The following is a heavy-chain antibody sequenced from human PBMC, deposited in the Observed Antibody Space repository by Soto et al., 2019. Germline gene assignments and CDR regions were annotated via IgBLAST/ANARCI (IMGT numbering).Heavy chain of an antibody. Sequence: QLQLQESGSGLVKPSQTLSLTCAVSGGSISSGGYSWSWIRQPPGKGLEWIGYIYHSGSTYYNPSLKSRVTISVDRSRNQFSLKLSSVTAADTAVYYCARAHYGDYGYGMDVWGQGTTVTVSS. J-gene: IGHJ6*02. V-gene: IGHV4-30-2*01. CDR1: GGSISSGGYS. CDR3: ARAHYGDYGYGMDV. CDR2: IYHSGST. D-gene: IGHD4-17*01.